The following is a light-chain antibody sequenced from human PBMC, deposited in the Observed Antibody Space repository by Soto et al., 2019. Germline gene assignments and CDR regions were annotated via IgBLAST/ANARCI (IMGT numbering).Light chain of an antibody. Sequence: QMTQSPPSLSASVGEKIIITCRASRGVGSDVSWYQQKPGQAPKILIYAASNLYTGVPSRFSGSGSGTEFTLTISRLQPEDFASYYCLQDHGDSWTFGQGTKVDIK. CDR3: LQDHGDSWT. CDR1: RGVGSD. J-gene: IGKJ1*01. V-gene: IGKV1-6*01. CDR2: AAS.